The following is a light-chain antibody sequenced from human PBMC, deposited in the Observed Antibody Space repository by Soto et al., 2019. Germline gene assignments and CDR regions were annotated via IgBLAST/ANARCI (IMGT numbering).Light chain of an antibody. V-gene: IGLV8-61*01. J-gene: IGLJ3*02. CDR2: TTN. CDR1: SDSVSTGYY. CDR3: VQYMGGGVSV. Sequence: QTVVTQEPSFSVSPGGTVTITCGLVSDSVSTGYYPSWYQQTPGQAPRTLIYTTNTRSSGVPDRFSGSILGNKAALTITGAQADDESDYYCVQYMGGGVSVFGGGTKVTVL.